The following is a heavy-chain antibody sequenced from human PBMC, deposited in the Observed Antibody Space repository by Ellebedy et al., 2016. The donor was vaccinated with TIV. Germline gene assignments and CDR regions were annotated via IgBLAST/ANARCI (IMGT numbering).Heavy chain of an antibody. D-gene: IGHD4-23*01. V-gene: IGHV3-9*03. Sequence: SLKISCAASGFTLDDYAMHWVRQAPGKGLEWVSGISWNSGSIGYADSVKVRFTISRDNAKNSLYLQMNSLRAEDMALYYCAKGRGGYYYYGMDVWGQGTTVTVSS. CDR1: GFTLDDYA. CDR3: AKGRGGYYYYGMDV. J-gene: IGHJ6*02. CDR2: ISWNSGSI.